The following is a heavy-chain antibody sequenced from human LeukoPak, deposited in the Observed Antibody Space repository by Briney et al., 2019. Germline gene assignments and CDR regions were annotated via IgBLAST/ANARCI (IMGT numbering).Heavy chain of an antibody. D-gene: IGHD6-13*01. V-gene: IGHV3-48*03. CDR1: GFTFSSYE. CDR2: ISSSGSTI. CDR3: ARGAGSSWIRSPRYFDY. J-gene: IGHJ4*02. Sequence: GGSLRLSCAASGFTFSSYEMNWVSQAPGKGLEGVSYISSSGSTIYYAVSVKGRFTISRDNAKNSLYLQMNSLRAEDTAVYYCARGAGSSWIRSPRYFDYWGQGTLVTVSS.